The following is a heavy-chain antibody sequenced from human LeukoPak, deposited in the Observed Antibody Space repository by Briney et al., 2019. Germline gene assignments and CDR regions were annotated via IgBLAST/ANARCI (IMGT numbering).Heavy chain of an antibody. Sequence: GGSLRLSRAASGFTFSHHWMNWVRQAPGEGLKWVATINQDGSEKHYVDSVKGRFIISRDNAKNSLFLQMNSLRAEDTAVYYCGRGWPGYTSPLDYWGQGILVAVSS. CDR2: INQDGSEK. J-gene: IGHJ4*02. V-gene: IGHV3-7*01. CDR1: GFTFSHHW. CDR3: GRGWPGYTSPLDY. D-gene: IGHD5-12*01.